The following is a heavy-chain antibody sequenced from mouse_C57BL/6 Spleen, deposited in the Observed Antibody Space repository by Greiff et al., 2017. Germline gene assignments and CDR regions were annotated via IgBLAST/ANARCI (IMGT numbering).Heavy chain of an antibody. CDR1: GFNIKDDY. J-gene: IGHJ2*01. CDR3: TITTVVATNFDY. V-gene: IGHV14-4*01. D-gene: IGHD1-1*01. Sequence: VQLQQSGAELVRPGASVKLSCTASGFNIKDDYMHWVKQRPEQGLEWIGWIDPENGDTEYASKFQGKATITADTSSNTAYLQLSSLTSEDTAVYDCTITTVVATNFDYWGQGTTLTVSS. CDR2: IDPENGDT.